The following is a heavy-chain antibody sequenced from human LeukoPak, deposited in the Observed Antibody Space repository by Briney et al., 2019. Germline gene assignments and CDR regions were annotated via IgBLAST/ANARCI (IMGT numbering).Heavy chain of an antibody. Sequence: GGSLRLSCAASGFTFDDYAMHWVRQGPGKGLEWVSGISWNSGSIGYADSVKGRFTISRDNAKNSLYLQINSLRAEDTAFYYCARQRLDSEPSDYWGQGTLVTVSS. J-gene: IGHJ4*02. CDR2: ISWNSGSI. V-gene: IGHV3-9*01. CDR1: GFTFDDYA. D-gene: IGHD6-25*01. CDR3: ARQRLDSEPSDY.